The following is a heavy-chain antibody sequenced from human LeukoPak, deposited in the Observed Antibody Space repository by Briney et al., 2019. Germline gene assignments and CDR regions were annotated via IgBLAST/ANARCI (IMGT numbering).Heavy chain of an antibody. D-gene: IGHD3-10*01. CDR1: GGSISSYY. CDR2: IYYSGST. J-gene: IGHJ4*02. V-gene: IGHV4-59*01. CDR3: ARGYYYRG. Sequence: SETLSPTCTVSGGSISSYYWSWIRQPPGKGLEWIGYIYYSGSTNYNPSLKSRVTISVDTSKNQFSLKLSSVTAADTAVYYCARGYYYRGWGQGTLVTVSS.